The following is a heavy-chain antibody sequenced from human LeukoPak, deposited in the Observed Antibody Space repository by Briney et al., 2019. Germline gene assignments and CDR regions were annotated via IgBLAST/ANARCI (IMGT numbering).Heavy chain of an antibody. Sequence: PGGSLRLSCAASGFTFGTYAMSWVRQAPGKGLEWVAVISYDGSNKYYADSVKGRFTISRGNSKNTLYLQMNSLRAEDTAVYYCARAGARSGWYRGHYYYGMDVWGQGTTVTVSS. V-gene: IGHV3-30-3*01. D-gene: IGHD6-19*01. CDR2: ISYDGSNK. CDR3: ARAGARSGWYRGHYYYGMDV. CDR1: GFTFGTYA. J-gene: IGHJ6*02.